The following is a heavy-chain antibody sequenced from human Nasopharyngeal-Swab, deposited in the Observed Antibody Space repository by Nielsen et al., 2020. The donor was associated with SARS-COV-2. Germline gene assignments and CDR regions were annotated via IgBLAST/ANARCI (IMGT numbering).Heavy chain of an antibody. D-gene: IGHD3-10*01. CDR3: ARVPYYYGSGSHLGY. Sequence: WVRQAPGQGLEWMGGIIPIFGTANYAQKFQGRVTITADESTSTAYMELSSLRSEDTAVYYCARVPYYYGSGSHLGYWGQGTLVTVSS. CDR2: IIPIFGTA. J-gene: IGHJ4*02. V-gene: IGHV1-69*01.